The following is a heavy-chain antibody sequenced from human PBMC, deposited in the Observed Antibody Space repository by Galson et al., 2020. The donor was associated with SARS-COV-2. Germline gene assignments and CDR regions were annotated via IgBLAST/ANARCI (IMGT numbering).Heavy chain of an antibody. CDR3: ASAGVGVAQSYYYYYGMDV. CDR2: INPSGGST. J-gene: IGHJ6*02. D-gene: IGHD1-26*01. CDR1: GYTFTSYY. V-gene: IGHV1-46*03. Sequence: ASVKVSCKASGYTFTSYYMHWVRQAPGQGLEWMGIINPSGGSTSYAQKFQGRVTMTRDTSTSTVYMELSSLRSEDTAVHYCASAGVGVAQSYYYYYGMDVWGQGTTVTVSS.